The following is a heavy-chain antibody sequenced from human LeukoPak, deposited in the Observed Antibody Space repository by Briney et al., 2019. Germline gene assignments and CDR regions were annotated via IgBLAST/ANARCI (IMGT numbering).Heavy chain of an antibody. D-gene: IGHD3-3*01. Sequence: GGSLRLSCAASGFTFSSYWMSWVRQASGKGLEWVANIKEDGSEKDYVDSVKGRFTISRDNAKNSLYLQMNSLRAEDTAVYYCARDDYDFWSAYYYYYYMDVWGKGTTVTVSS. V-gene: IGHV3-7*01. CDR2: IKEDGSEK. CDR1: GFTFSSYW. J-gene: IGHJ6*03. CDR3: ARDDYDFWSAYYYYYYMDV.